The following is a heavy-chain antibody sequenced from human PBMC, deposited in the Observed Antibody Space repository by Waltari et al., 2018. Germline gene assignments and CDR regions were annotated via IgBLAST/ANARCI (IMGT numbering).Heavy chain of an antibody. V-gene: IGHV1-69-2*01. Sequence: VQLQESGPGLVKPSGTLSLTCAVSGGSISSSNWWSWVRQPPGKGLEWMGRVDPEDGETIYAEKFQGRVTITADTSTDTAYMELSSLRSEDTAVYYCATDLNYGSGSYKYWGQGTLVTVSS. CDR3: ATDLNYGSGSYKY. CDR2: VDPEDGET. CDR1: GGSISSS. J-gene: IGHJ4*02. D-gene: IGHD3-10*01.